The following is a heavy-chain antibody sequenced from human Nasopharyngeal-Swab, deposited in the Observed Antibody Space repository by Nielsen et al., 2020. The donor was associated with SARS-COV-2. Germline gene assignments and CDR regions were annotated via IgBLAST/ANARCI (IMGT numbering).Heavy chain of an antibody. Sequence: GGSLRLSCAASGFTFSSYSMNWVRQAPGKGLEWVSSISSSSSYIYYADSVKGRFTISRDNSKNTLYLQMNSLRAEDTAVYYCAKDREWLADYYYYMDVWGKGTTVTVSS. CDR2: ISSSSSYI. CDR1: GFTFSSYS. V-gene: IGHV3-21*01. CDR3: AKDREWLADYYYYMDV. D-gene: IGHD3-3*01. J-gene: IGHJ6*03.